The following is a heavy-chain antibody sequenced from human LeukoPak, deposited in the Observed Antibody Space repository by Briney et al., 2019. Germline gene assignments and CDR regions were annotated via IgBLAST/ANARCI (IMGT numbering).Heavy chain of an antibody. D-gene: IGHD3-22*01. Sequence: PSETLSLTCTVSGGSISTYYWSWVRQSPGKGLEWIGHIYYSGSTNYNPSLQSRVAMSVDTSKNQFSLKLSSVTAADTAVYYCAREPIVVVITTLPPLNYFDYWGQGTLVTVSS. CDR3: AREPIVVVITTLPPLNYFDY. J-gene: IGHJ4*02. CDR1: GGSISTYY. CDR2: IYYSGST. V-gene: IGHV4-59*12.